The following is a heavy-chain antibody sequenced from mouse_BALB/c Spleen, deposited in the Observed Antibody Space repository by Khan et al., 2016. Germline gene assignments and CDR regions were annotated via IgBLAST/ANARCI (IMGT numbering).Heavy chain of an antibody. J-gene: IGHJ4*01. V-gene: IGHV3-2*02. Sequence: EVQLQESGPGLVKPSQSLSLTCTVTGYSISSDYAWNWIRQFPGNKLEWMGYISYSGSTSYNPSLKSRISITRDTSKNQFFLQLSSVTTDDTATXYCTRGDDDGTYYAVDYWGQGTSVTVSS. CDR2: ISYSGST. CDR3: TRGDDDGTYYAVDY. CDR1: GYSISSDYA. D-gene: IGHD2-4*01.